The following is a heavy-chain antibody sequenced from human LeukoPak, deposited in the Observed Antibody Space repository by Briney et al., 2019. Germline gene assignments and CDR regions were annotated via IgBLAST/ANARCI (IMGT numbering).Heavy chain of an antibody. D-gene: IGHD6-19*01. J-gene: IGHJ4*02. CDR1: GGSISGGSYY. Sequence: KPSETLSLTCTVSGGSISGGSYYWSWIRQPAGKGLEWIGSIYYSGSTYYKPSLKSRVTISVDTSKNQFSLKLSSVTAADTAVYYCARASHPTSIAVAGTFDYWGQGTLVTVSS. CDR2: IYYSGST. CDR3: ARASHPTSIAVAGTFDY. V-gene: IGHV4-39*07.